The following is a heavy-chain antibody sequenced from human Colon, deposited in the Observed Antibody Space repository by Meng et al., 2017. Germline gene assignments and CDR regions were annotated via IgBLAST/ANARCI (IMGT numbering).Heavy chain of an antibody. CDR3: ARGRTTISGVIPYFDY. Sequence: QVQLVQSGAEVKTPGASVKVSCQASGYIFTSYDLSWVRQAAGQGLEWVGWMNPYSGKSGYAQNFHGRVTMTSNTSTKTAYIELSSLKSEDTAVYYCARGRTTISGVIPYFDYWGQGTLVTVSS. CDR1: GYIFTSYD. CDR2: MNPYSGKS. D-gene: IGHD3-3*01. J-gene: IGHJ4*02. V-gene: IGHV1-8*01.